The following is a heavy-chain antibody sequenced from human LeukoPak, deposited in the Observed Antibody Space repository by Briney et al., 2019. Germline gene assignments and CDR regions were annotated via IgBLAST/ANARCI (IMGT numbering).Heavy chain of an antibody. Sequence: PGGSLRLSCAASGFTFSSYAMHWVRQAPGKGLEWVAVISYDGSNKYYADSVKGRFTISRDNSKNTLYLQMNSLRAEDTAVYYCARVVGEQESYYDFWSGYSYYYYYYGMDVWGQGTTVTVSS. CDR3: ARVVGEQESYYDFWSGYSYYYYYYGMDV. CDR1: GFTFSSYA. V-gene: IGHV3-30*04. J-gene: IGHJ6*02. D-gene: IGHD3-3*01. CDR2: ISYDGSNK.